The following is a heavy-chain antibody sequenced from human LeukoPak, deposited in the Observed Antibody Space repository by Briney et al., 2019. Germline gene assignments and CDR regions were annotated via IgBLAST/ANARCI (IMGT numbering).Heavy chain of an antibody. D-gene: IGHD1-26*01. CDR1: GFTFSSYS. CDR3: ARTIEGATPWFDP. J-gene: IGHJ5*02. CDR2: ISSSSSYI. V-gene: IGHV3-21*01. Sequence: PGGSLRLSCAASGFTFSSYSMNWVRQAPGKGLEWVSSISSSSSYIYYADSVKGRFTISGDNAKNSLYLQMNSLRAEDTAVYYCARTIEGATPWFDPWRQGTLVTVSS.